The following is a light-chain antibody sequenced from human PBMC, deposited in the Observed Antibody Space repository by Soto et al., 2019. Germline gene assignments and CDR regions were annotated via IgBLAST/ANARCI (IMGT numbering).Light chain of an antibody. Sequence: QSVLTQPASVSGSPGQSITISCTGSSSDVGGFNYVSWYQQRPGKAPKLMIFEVTKRPSGVSSRFSASKSGNTASLTISGVRAEDEADYFCCSYAGSATWVFGGGTKLTVL. J-gene: IGLJ3*02. V-gene: IGLV2-23*02. CDR1: SSDVGGFNY. CDR3: CSYAGSATWV. CDR2: EVT.